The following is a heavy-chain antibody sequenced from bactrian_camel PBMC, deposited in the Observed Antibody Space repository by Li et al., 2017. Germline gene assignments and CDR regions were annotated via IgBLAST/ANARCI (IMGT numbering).Heavy chain of an antibody. CDR1: RSLYSGAC. Sequence: DVQLVESGGGSVQAGGSLRLSCVASRSLYSGACVGWLRQAPGKEREGVAAIDSDGIASYADPVKGRFTISKDNAKNTLYLQMNSLKAEDTAVYYCARGPENLWEYGYWGQGTQVTVS. V-gene: IGHV3S42*01. CDR2: IDSDGIA. CDR3: ARGPENLWEYGY. J-gene: IGHJ4*01.